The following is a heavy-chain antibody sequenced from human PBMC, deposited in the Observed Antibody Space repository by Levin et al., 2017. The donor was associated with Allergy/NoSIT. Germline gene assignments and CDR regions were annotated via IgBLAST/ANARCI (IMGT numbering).Heavy chain of an antibody. CDR3: ARHHYDILTGYYSAYYYYMDG. CDR1: GYSFTSYW. CDR2: IYPGDSDT. Sequence: GESLKISCKGSGYSFTSYWIGWVRQMPGKGPEWMGIIYPGDSDTRYSPSFQGQVTISADKSISTAYLQWSSLKASDTAMYYWARHHYDILTGYYSAYYYYMDGWGKGTTVTVSS. J-gene: IGHJ6*03. V-gene: IGHV5-51*01. D-gene: IGHD3-9*01.